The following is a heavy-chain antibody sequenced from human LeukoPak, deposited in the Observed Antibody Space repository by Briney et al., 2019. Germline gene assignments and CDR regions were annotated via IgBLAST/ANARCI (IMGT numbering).Heavy chain of an antibody. CDR1: GFTFSSYA. J-gene: IGHJ4*02. CDR2: VSGSGDST. D-gene: IGHD6-19*01. CDR3: ARAYSNGWYYFDY. V-gene: IGHV3-23*01. Sequence: GGSLRLSCAASGFTFSSYAMSWVRQAPGKGLEWVSVVSGSGDSTIYADSVKGRFTISRDNSKDTLYLQMNSLRAEDTAVYYCARAYSNGWYYFDYWGQGTLVTVSS.